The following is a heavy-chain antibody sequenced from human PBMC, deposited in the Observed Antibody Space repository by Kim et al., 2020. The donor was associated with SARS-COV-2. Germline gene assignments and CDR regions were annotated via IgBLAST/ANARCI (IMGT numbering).Heavy chain of an antibody. J-gene: IGHJ6*03. V-gene: IGHV1-3*01. Sequence: NGNTKYSQRFQGRVTITRDTSARTAYMELSSLRSEDTAVYYCARKREGMDVWGKGTTVTVSS. CDR3: ARKREGMDV. CDR2: NGNT.